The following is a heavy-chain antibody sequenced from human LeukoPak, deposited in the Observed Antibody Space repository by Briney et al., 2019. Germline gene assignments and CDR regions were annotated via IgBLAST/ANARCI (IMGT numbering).Heavy chain of an antibody. V-gene: IGHV4-4*02. CDR3: ARKDCSSTSCSYGFDV. J-gene: IGHJ3*01. Sequence: SETLSLTCAVSGGSISSSNWWSWVRQPPGKGLEWIGEISSSGSATYNPSLESRVIISMDTSKNQFSLTLTSVTAADTAVYFCARKDCSSTSCSYGFDVWGQGAMVTISS. CDR2: ISSSGSA. D-gene: IGHD2-2*01. CDR1: GGSISSSNW.